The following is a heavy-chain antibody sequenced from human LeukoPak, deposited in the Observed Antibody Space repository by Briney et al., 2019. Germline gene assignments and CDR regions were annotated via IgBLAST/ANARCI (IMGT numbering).Heavy chain of an antibody. Sequence: PSETLSLTCTVSGGSISSRYWSWIRQPPGKGLEWIGYIYDSGNTNYNPSLKSRVTISIDTSKNQFSLKLTSVTAADTATYYCARETSLMGYASGLGFNYWGQGILVTVSS. V-gene: IGHV4-59*11. D-gene: IGHD6-19*01. CDR2: IYDSGNT. CDR3: ARETSLMGYASGLGFNY. J-gene: IGHJ4*02. CDR1: GGSISSRY.